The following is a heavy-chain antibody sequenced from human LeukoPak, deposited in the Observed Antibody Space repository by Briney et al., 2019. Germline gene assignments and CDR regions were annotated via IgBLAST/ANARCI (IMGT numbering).Heavy chain of an antibody. V-gene: IGHV3-15*07. Sequence: GGSLRLSCATSGFSFYNAWMNWVRQAPGKGLEWVGRIRSNSDGGTIDYAAPVKGRFTISRDDSKSIAYLQMNSLKTEDTAVYYCTRDRGSSTLGDYWGQGTLVTVSS. CDR2: IRSNSDGGTI. CDR1: GFSFYNAW. J-gene: IGHJ4*02. CDR3: TRDRGSSTLGDY. D-gene: IGHD7-27*01.